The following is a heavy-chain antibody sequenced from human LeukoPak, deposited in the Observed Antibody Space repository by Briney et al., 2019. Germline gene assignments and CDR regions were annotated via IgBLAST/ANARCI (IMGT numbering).Heavy chain of an antibody. D-gene: IGHD3-22*01. V-gene: IGHV3-30*02. CDR2: IRYDGSNK. CDR1: GFTFSSYG. Sequence: PGGSLRLSCAASGFTFSSYGMHWVRQAPGKGLEWVAFIRYDGSNKYYADSVKGRFTISRDNSKNTLYLQMNSLRAEDTAVYYCAKDMVSTMIVVVTAFDYWGQGALVTVSP. J-gene: IGHJ4*02. CDR3: AKDMVSTMIVVVTAFDY.